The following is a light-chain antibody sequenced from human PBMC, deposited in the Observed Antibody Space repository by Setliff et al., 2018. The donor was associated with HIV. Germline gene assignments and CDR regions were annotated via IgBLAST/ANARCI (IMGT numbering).Light chain of an antibody. CDR2: EVS. CDR3: CSYAGSSTSLDV. V-gene: IGLV2-23*02. Sequence: QSALTQPASVSGSPGQSITISSTETSSDVGSYNLVSWYQQHQGKATKLMIYEVSKRPSGVSNRFSGSKSGNTASLTISGLQAEDEADYYCCSYAGSSTSLDVFGTGTKVTVL. J-gene: IGLJ1*01. CDR1: SSDVGSYNL.